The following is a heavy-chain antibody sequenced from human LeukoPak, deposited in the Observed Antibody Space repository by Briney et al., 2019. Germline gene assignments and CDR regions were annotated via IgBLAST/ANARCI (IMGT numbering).Heavy chain of an antibody. Sequence: GRSLRLSCAASGFTFSSYAMSWVSQAPGKGMGWVSAISGSGGSTYYADSVKGRFTISRDNSKNTLYLQMNSLRAEDTAVYYCARQNPATYGSGCCWFDPWGQGTLVTVSS. CDR1: GFTFSSYA. CDR3: ARQNPATYGSGCCWFDP. V-gene: IGHV3-23*01. J-gene: IGHJ5*02. D-gene: IGHD6-19*01. CDR2: ISGSGGST.